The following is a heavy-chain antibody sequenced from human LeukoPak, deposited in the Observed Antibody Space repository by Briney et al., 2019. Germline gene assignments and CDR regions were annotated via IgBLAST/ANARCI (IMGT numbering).Heavy chain of an antibody. D-gene: IGHD5-12*01. CDR1: GGTFSSYA. CDR3: SREVAAFDY. J-gene: IGHJ4*02. Sequence: SVKLSCKASGGTFSSYAISWVRQAPGQGLEWMASIIPIFGTANYAQKVQGRVTITADESKSTAYMELSSLRAEDTSVYYFSREVAAFDYWGQGSMVSVS. V-gene: IGHV1-69*13. CDR2: IIPIFGTA.